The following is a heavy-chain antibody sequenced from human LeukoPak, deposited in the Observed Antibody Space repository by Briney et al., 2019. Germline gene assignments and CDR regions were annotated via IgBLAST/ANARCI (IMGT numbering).Heavy chain of an antibody. J-gene: IGHJ4*02. CDR2: IYYSGST. D-gene: IGHD2-2*01. Sequence: PSGTLSLPCTVSGGSIISSSYYGGGIRQPPGKGVGWIGSIYYSGSTYYNPSLTSRVTISVDTSKNQFSLKLSSVTAADTAVYYCARHIVVVPAATTAKYDYWGQGTLVTVSS. CDR3: ARHIVVVPAATTAKYDY. CDR1: GGSIISSSYY. V-gene: IGHV4-39*01.